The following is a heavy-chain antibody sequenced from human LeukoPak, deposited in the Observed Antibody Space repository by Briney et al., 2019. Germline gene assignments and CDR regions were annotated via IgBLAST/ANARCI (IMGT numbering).Heavy chain of an antibody. CDR1: GFTFSDYH. CDR2: ISNTGRTT. Sequence: GGPLRLSCAASGFTFSDYHMTWLRQAPGKGLEWISYISNTGRTTYYADSVKGRFTISRDDAKNSLFLEMNSLRAEDTAVYYCARDGSPLRFYEMDVWGKRTTVIVSS. V-gene: IGHV3-11*04. CDR3: ARDGSPLRFYEMDV. J-gene: IGHJ6*04. D-gene: IGHD2-2*03.